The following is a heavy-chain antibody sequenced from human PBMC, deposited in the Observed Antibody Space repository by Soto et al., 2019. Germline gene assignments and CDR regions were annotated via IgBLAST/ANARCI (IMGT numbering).Heavy chain of an antibody. CDR2: IRGSAGNT. D-gene: IGHD3-10*01. CDR1: GFTVSDYG. CDR3: AKHLWFGESVFDP. V-gene: IGHV3-23*01. Sequence: EVKLSQSGGGLVQPGGSLRLSCAASGFTVSDYGMSWVRQAPGKGLEWVSNIRGSAGNTYYVDSVKGRFTISRDDSTNPVYMKMNSLRAQDTAVYSCAKHLWFGESVFDPWGQGTLVIVSS. J-gene: IGHJ5*02.